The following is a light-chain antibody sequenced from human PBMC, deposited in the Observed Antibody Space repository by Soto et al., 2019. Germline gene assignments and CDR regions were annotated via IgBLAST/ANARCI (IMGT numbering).Light chain of an antibody. CDR3: QSYDSSRKV. CDR1: SSNIGAGYD. V-gene: IGLV1-40*01. Sequence: QSVLTQPPSVSGAPGQRVTISCTGSSSNIGAGYDVHWYQQLPGTAPKLLIYGNSNRPSGVPDRFSGSKSGTSASLAITGLQAEDEADYYCQSYDSSRKVFGGGTK. J-gene: IGLJ3*02. CDR2: GNS.